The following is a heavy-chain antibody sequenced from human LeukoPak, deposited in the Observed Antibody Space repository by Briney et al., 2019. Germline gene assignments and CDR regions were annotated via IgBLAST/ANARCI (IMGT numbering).Heavy chain of an antibody. CDR2: IYYSGST. V-gene: IGHV4-59*01. D-gene: IGHD4-17*01. CDR1: GGSISSYY. CDR3: ARGSSHDYGDYGWFDP. J-gene: IGHJ5*02. Sequence: MTSETLSLTCTVSGGSISSYYWSWIRQPPGKGLEWIGYIYYSGSTNYNPSLKSRVTISVDTSKNQFSLKLSSVTAADTAVYYCARGSSHDYGDYGWFDPWGQGTLVTVSS.